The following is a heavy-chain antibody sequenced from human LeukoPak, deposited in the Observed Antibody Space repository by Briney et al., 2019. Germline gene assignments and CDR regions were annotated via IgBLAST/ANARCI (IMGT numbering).Heavy chain of an antibody. CDR2: IYTSGST. V-gene: IGHV4-61*02. D-gene: IGHD2-2*01. CDR1: GGSISSGSYY. J-gene: IGHJ4*02. Sequence: SETLSLTCTVSGGSISSGSYYWSWIRQPAGKGLEWIGRIYTSGSTNYNPSLKSRVTISVDTSKNQFSLKLSSVTAADTAVYYCARGPPSIVVVPAAMPKGRLDYWGQGTLVTVSS. CDR3: ARGPPSIVVVPAAMPKGRLDY.